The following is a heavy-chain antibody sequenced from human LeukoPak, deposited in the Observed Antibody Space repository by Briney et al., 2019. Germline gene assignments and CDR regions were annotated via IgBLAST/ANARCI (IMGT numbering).Heavy chain of an antibody. CDR2: IGGYEHHS. D-gene: IGHD3-22*01. CDR1: GYPSIGSG. Sequence: ASVRVSCKTSGYPSIGSGISWVRQAPGQGREWMGRIGGYEHHSNYVQRNLQDRVTMTTDTSTSTVYLELRSLRPDDTAVYYCARELWNFYDSRGYDRDFESWGQGTLVTVSS. CDR3: ARELWNFYDSRGYDRDFES. J-gene: IGHJ5*01. V-gene: IGHV1-18*01.